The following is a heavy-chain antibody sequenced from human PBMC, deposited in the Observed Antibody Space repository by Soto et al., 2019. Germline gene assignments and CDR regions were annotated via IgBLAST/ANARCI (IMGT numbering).Heavy chain of an antibody. CDR1: GFSLSTSGVS. D-gene: IGHD6-25*01. J-gene: IGHJ5*02. CDR2: IYWDDDK. CDR3: ARGYSPTNWFDP. Sequence: QITLKESGPTLVKPTQTLTLTCTFSGFSLSTSGVSVGWIRQPPGKALEWLAVIYWDDDKRYSPSLKSRLTITKDTSKNQVVLTMTNMDPLDTATYYCARGYSPTNWFDPWGQGTLVTVAS. V-gene: IGHV2-5*02.